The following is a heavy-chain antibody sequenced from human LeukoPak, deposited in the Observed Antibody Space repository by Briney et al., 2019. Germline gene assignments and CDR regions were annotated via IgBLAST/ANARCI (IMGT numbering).Heavy chain of an antibody. V-gene: IGHV1-18*01. J-gene: IGHJ4*02. D-gene: IGHD3-10*01. CDR3: ARDYGSGSYYTPLDY. CDR2: ISAYNGNT. CDR1: GYTFTSYG. Sequence: GASVKVSCKASGYTFTSYGISWVRQAPGQGLEWMGWISAYNGNTNYAQKLQGRVTMTTDTSTSTAYMGLRSLRSDDTAVYYCARDYGSGSYYTPLDYWGQGTLVTVS.